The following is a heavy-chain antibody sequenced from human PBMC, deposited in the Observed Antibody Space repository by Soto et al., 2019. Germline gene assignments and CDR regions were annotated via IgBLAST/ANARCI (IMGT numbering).Heavy chain of an antibody. Sequence: QVQLVESGGGVVQPGRSLRLSCAASGFTFSSYAMHWVRQAPGKGLEWVAVISYDGSNKYYADSVKGRFTISRDNSKNKLYLQMNSLRAEDTAVYYCARDRKGGSWYVSAFDIWGQGTMVTVSS. CDR2: ISYDGSNK. J-gene: IGHJ3*02. D-gene: IGHD6-13*01. CDR3: ARDRKGGSWYVSAFDI. CDR1: GFTFSSYA. V-gene: IGHV3-30-3*01.